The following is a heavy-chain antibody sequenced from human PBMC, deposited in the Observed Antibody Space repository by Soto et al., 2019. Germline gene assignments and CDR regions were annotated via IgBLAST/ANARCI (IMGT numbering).Heavy chain of an antibody. CDR3: ARERGWYFDL. J-gene: IGHJ2*01. CDR2: ISSYNGNT. CDR1: GYTFTSYA. V-gene: IGHV1-18*01. D-gene: IGHD3-10*01. Sequence: QVQVMQSGAEVKKPGASVKVSCKASGYTFTSYAISWVRQAPGQGLEWMGWISSYNGNTKYAQNLQDRVIMTTDTSTTTAYMELRSLTSDDTAVYYCARERGWYFDLWGRGTLVTVSS.